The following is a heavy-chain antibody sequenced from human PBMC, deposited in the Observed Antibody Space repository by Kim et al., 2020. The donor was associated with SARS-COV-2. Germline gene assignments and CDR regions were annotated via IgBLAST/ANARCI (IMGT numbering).Heavy chain of an antibody. CDR3: ARAGSSYTNSVDY. J-gene: IGHJ4*02. CDR2: ITCDGSNK. CDR1: GFTFSSYA. D-gene: IGHD5-18*01. Sequence: GGSLRLSCAASGFTFSSYAMHWVRQAPGKGLEWVAVITCDGSNKYYADSVKGRFTISRDNSKNTLYLQMNSLRAEDTAVYYCARAGSSYTNSVDYWGPGALGTVSP. V-gene: IGHV3-30*04.